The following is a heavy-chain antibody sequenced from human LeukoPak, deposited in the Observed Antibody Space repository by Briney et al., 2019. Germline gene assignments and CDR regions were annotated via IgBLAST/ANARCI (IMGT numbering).Heavy chain of an antibody. CDR2: ITSSGTYI. D-gene: IGHD3-22*01. V-gene: IGHV3-21*01. CDR1: GFTFNNYN. Sequence: PGGSLRLSCATSGFTFNNYNMNWVRQAPGRALEWVSSITSSGTYIFYADSVKGRFTISRDNAKNSLYLQMNSLGPEDTAVYYCASWPGYDSSGTSPGDAFDIWGQGTMVTVSS. J-gene: IGHJ3*02. CDR3: ASWPGYDSSGTSPGDAFDI.